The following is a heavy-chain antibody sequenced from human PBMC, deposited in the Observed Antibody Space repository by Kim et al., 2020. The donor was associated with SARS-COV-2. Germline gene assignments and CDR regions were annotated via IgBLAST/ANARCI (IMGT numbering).Heavy chain of an antibody. V-gene: IGHV4-31*02. J-gene: IGHJ4*02. CDR3: ARENYDSSGYYRDYYFDY. Sequence: KGRVTISVDTSKNQFSLKLSSVTAADTAVYYCARENYDSSGYYRDYYFDYWGQGTLVTVSS. D-gene: IGHD3-22*01.